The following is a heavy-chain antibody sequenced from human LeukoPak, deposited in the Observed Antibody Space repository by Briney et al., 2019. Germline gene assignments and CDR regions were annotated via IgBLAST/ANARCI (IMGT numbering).Heavy chain of an antibody. Sequence: GGSLRLSCAASGFTFSSYSMNWVRQAPGKGLEWVAVIWYGGSNKYYADSVKGRFTISRDNSKNTLYLQMNSLRAEDTAVYYCAKGTGDYYYMDVWGKGTTVTVSS. D-gene: IGHD7-27*01. CDR1: GFTFSSYS. CDR3: AKGTGDYYYMDV. J-gene: IGHJ6*03. CDR2: IWYGGSNK. V-gene: IGHV3-30*02.